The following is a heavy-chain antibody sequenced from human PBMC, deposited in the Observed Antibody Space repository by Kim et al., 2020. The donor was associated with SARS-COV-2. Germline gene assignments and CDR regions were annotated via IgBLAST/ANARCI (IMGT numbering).Heavy chain of an antibody. CDR3: ATDRNRRPDVFDI. V-gene: IGHV1-24*01. CDR1: GYTLTELS. D-gene: IGHD1-1*01. Sequence: ASVKVSCKVSGYTLTELSMHWVRQAPGNGLEWMGGFDREDGETIYAQKFQGRVTVTEDTSADTVYTELNSLRSEDTAVYYCATDRNRRPDVFDIWGQGTMVTVSS. J-gene: IGHJ3*02. CDR2: FDREDGET.